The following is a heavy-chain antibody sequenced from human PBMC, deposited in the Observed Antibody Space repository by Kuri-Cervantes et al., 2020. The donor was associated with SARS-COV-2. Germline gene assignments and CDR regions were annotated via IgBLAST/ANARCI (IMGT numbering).Heavy chain of an antibody. V-gene: IGHV4-59*01. CDR3: ARGDVVVSAAMSYYYYYYGMDV. CDR1: GGSISSYY. D-gene: IGHD2-2*01. J-gene: IGHJ6*02. Sequence: SETLSLTCTVSGGSISSYYWSWIRQPPGKGLEWIGYIYYSGSTNYNPSLKSRVTISVDTSKNQFSLKLSSVTAADTAVYYCARGDVVVSAAMSYYYYYYGMDVWGQGTTVTVSS. CDR2: IYYSGST.